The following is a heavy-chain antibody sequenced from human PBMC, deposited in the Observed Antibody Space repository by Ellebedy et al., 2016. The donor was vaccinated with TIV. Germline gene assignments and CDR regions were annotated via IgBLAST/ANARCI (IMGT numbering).Heavy chain of an antibody. Sequence: PGGSLRLSCAASGFTFSSYWMHWVRQAPGKGLVWVSRINSHGSSTSYADSVKGRFTISRDNAKNTLYLQMNSLRAEDTAVYYCARSRDGYNFIGDYWGQGTLVTVSS. CDR3: ARSRDGYNFIGDY. V-gene: IGHV3-74*01. D-gene: IGHD5-24*01. CDR1: GFTFSSYW. CDR2: INSHGSST. J-gene: IGHJ4*02.